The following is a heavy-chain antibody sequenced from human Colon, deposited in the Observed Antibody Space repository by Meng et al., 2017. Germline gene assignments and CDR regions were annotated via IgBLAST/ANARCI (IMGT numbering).Heavy chain of an antibody. Sequence: LSCAASGFTFSSYAMHWVRQAPGKGLEWVAVISYDVSNKYYADSVKGRFTISRDNSKNTLYLQMNSLRAEDTAVYYCARDAVGAEGYFDYWGQGTLVTVSS. CDR1: GFTFSSYA. CDR3: ARDAVGAEGYFDY. V-gene: IGHV3-30*01. CDR2: ISYDVSNK. D-gene: IGHD1-26*01. J-gene: IGHJ4*02.